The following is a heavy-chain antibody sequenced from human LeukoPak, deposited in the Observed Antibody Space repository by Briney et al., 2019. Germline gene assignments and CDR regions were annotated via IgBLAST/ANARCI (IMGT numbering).Heavy chain of an antibody. Sequence: SQSLSLTCAISGDSVSNNSTAWNWIRQSPSRGLGWLGRTYYRSKWYNDFAVSVKDRITFNPDTSKNQVSLQLTSVTPEDTAVYYCARSVATYYDILTGYDVFDYWGQGTLVTVSS. CDR2: TYYRSKWYN. J-gene: IGHJ4*02. V-gene: IGHV6-1*01. CDR3: ARSVATYYDILTGYDVFDY. D-gene: IGHD3-9*01. CDR1: GDSVSNNSTA.